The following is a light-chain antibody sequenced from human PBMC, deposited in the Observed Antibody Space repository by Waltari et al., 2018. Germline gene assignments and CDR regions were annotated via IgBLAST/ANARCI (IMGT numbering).Light chain of an antibody. J-gene: IGKJ1*01. CDR1: QSVSSG. CDR3: QQYNNWPGT. CDR2: GAS. Sequence: ETVMTQSPATLSVSPGERATLPCRASQSVSSGLAWYQQKPGQAPRLLIYGASTRATGIPARFSGSGSGTEFTLTISSLQSEDFAVYYCQQYNNWPGTFGQGTKVEIK. V-gene: IGKV3-15*01.